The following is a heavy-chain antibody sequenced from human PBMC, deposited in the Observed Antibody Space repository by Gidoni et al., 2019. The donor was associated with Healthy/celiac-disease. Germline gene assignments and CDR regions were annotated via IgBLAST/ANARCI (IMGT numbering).Heavy chain of an antibody. Sequence: QITLKESGPTLVQPTQTLTLTCTFSGFSLSTSGVGVGWTRQPPGKALEWLALIYWDDDKRYSPSLKSRLTITKDTSKNQVVLTMTNMDPVDTATYYCAHTRGTNYYDYVWGSYRPQDEAFDYWGQGTLVTVSS. CDR3: AHTRGTNYYDYVWGSYRPQDEAFDY. CDR2: IYWDDDK. J-gene: IGHJ4*02. D-gene: IGHD3-16*02. V-gene: IGHV2-5*02. CDR1: GFSLSTSGVG.